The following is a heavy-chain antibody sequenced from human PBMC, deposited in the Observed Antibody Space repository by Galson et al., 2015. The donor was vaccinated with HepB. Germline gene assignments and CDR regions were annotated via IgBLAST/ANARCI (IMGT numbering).Heavy chain of an antibody. CDR1: GFTFSSYS. CDR2: ISSSSSYI. V-gene: IGHV3-21*01. J-gene: IGHJ3*02. D-gene: IGHD6-19*01. CDR3: AQMGIAVAGGAFDI. Sequence: SLRLSCAASGFTFSSYSMNWVRQAPGKGLEWVSSISSSSSYIYYADSVKGRFTISRDNAKNSLYLQMNSLRAEDTAVYYCAQMGIAVAGGAFDIWGQGTMVTVSS.